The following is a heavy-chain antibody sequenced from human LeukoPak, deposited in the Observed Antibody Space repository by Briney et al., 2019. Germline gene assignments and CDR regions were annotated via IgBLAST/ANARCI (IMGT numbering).Heavy chain of an antibody. CDR2: IYPGDSDT. CDR3: ARQKAYDRYFDL. Sequence: GESLKISCKGSGYSFTSYWIGWVRQMPGKGLEWMGIIYPGDSDTRYSPAFQGQVTMSADKSINTAYLQWTSLKASDTAMYYCARQKAYDRYFDLWGRGTLVTVSS. D-gene: IGHD3-3*01. J-gene: IGHJ2*01. CDR1: GYSFTSYW. V-gene: IGHV5-51*01.